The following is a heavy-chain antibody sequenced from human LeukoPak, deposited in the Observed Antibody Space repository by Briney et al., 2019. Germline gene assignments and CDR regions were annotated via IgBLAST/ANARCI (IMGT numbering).Heavy chain of an antibody. CDR3: ASKQHLEY. CDR2: IKQDGSEK. D-gene: IGHD6-13*01. V-gene: IGHV3-7*02. J-gene: IGHJ4*02. Sequence: GGSLRLSCAASGFTFSNYWMTWVRQAPGKGLDWVATIKQDGSEKYYADSVRGRFTVSRDNAVNSLYLQMNSLRAEDTAVYYCASKQHLEYWGQGTLVTVSS. CDR1: GFTFSNYW.